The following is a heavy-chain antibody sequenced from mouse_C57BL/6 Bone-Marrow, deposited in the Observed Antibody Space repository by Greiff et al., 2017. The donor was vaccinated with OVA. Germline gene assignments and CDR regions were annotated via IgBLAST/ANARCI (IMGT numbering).Heavy chain of an antibody. Sequence: QVHVKQPGAELVKPGASVKVSCKASGYTFTSYWMHWVKQRPGQGLEWIGRIHPSDSVTNYNQKFKGKATLTVDKSSSTAYMQLSSLTPEDSAVYYCAICHGVSFAYWGQGTLVTVSA. V-gene: IGHV1-74*01. CDR2: IHPSDSVT. CDR3: AICHGVSFAY. CDR1: GYTFTSYW. J-gene: IGHJ3*01.